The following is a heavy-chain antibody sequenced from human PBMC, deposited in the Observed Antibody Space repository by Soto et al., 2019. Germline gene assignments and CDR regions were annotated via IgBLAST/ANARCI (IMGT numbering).Heavy chain of an antibody. D-gene: IGHD2-2*01. J-gene: IGHJ5*02. CDR2: IIPILGIA. CDR3: ATSPIVVVPAAPGWFDP. CDR1: GGTFSSYT. V-gene: IGHV1-69*02. Sequence: SVKVSCKASGGTFSSYTISWVRQAPGQGLEWMGRIIPILGIANYAQKFQGRVTITADKSTSTAYMELSSLRSEDTAVYYCATSPIVVVPAAPGWFDPWGQGTLVTVSS.